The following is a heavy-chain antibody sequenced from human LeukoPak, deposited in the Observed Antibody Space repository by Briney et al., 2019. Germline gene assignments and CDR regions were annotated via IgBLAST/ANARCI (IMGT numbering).Heavy chain of an antibody. CDR2: IYYSGST. CDR3: ARDYSSSWSGGGFDY. D-gene: IGHD6-13*01. J-gene: IGHJ4*02. CDR1: GGSISSYY. V-gene: IGHV4-59*12. Sequence: SETLSLTCTVSGGSISSYYWSWIRQPPGKGLEWIGYIYYSGSTNYNPSLKSRVTISVDTSKNQFSLKLSSVTAADTAVYYCARDYSSSWSGGGFDYWGQGTLVTVSS.